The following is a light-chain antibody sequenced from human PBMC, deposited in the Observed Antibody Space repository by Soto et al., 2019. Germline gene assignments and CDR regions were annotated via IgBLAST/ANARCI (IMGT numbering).Light chain of an antibody. Sequence: ETVMTQSPGTLSVSPGESATLSCGTSQSVSSNLAWYQQKPGQAPRLLIYGASTRATGIPARFSGSGSGTEFTLTISYLRPEDSAVYFRQQYHDWVTFGGGTRVEI. CDR1: QSVSSN. CDR2: GAS. J-gene: IGKJ4*01. V-gene: IGKV3D-15*01. CDR3: QQYHDWVT.